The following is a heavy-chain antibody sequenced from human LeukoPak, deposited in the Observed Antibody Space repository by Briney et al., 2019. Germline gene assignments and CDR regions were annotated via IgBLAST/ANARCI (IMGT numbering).Heavy chain of an antibody. CDR1: GYTFPSYG. CDR3: VRDQGWPHAFDI. V-gene: IGHV1-18*01. J-gene: IGHJ3*02. D-gene: IGHD2-15*01. CDR2: ISAYNGNT. Sequence: ASVKVTCKASGYTFPSYGISWVRQAPGQGLEWMGWISAYNGNTIYTQKHQGRVTMTTDTSRSTAYMELRSLRSDDTAVYYCVRDQGWPHAFDIWGQGTMVTVSS.